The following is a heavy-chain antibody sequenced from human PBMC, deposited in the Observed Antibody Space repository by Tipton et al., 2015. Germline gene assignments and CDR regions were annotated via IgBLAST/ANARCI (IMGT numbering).Heavy chain of an antibody. CDR2: IYSSGTT. Sequence: SLRLSCAASGFSVGSNYMTWVRQAPGKGLEWVSVIYSSGTTSYADSVRGRFTISRDNSKNTLFLEMNSLRVEDTAVYYCARELSSGYWGQGTLVTVSS. V-gene: IGHV3-53*01. CDR3: ARELSSGY. CDR1: GFSVGSNY. J-gene: IGHJ4*02. D-gene: IGHD3-16*02.